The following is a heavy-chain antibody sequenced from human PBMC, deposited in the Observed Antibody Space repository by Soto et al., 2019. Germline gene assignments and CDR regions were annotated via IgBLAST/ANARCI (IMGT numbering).Heavy chain of an antibody. CDR3: ARELDTDSSAYYSFAY. D-gene: IGHD3-22*01. CDR2: VSTYNTNT. J-gene: IGHJ4*02. V-gene: IGHV1-18*01. CDR1: GYTFSDYG. Sequence: ASVKVSCKTSGYTFSDYGLAWLRQTPGQRPEWMGWVSTYNTNTNYAQKFQGRVTMTTDTSTTTTSMELRSLRSDDTAVYYCARELDTDSSAYYSFAYWGQGTLVTVSS.